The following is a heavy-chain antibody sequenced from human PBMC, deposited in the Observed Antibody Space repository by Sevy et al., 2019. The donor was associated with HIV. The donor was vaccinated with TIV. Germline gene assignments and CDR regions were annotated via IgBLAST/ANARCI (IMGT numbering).Heavy chain of an antibody. CDR3: AREWAPAAIRRYYYYGMDV. J-gene: IGHJ6*02. CDR2: ISSSGSTI. CDR1: GFTFSSYE. D-gene: IGHD2-2*02. Sequence: GGSLRLSCAASGFTFSSYEMNWVRQAPGKGLEWVSYISSSGSTIYYADSVKGRFTISRDNAKNSLYLQMNSLRAEDXAVYYCAREWAPAAIRRYYYYGMDVWGQGTTVTVSS. V-gene: IGHV3-48*03.